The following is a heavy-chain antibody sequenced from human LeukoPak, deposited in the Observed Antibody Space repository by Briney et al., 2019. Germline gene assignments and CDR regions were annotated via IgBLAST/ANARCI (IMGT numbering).Heavy chain of an antibody. Sequence: GGSLTLSCAAWGFTLSSYWMHWVRQVPRKGLVWVSRINTDGSNTAYAGSVKGRFTISRDNAKNTLYLQMNSLSAEDTAVFYCARGYSSSYRIDYWGQGTLVTVSS. CDR1: GFTLSSYW. D-gene: IGHD6-6*01. CDR2: INTDGSNT. V-gene: IGHV3-74*01. CDR3: ARGYSSSYRIDY. J-gene: IGHJ4*02.